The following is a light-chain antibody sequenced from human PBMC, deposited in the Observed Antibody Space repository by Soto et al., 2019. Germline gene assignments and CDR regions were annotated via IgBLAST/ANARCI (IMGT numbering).Light chain of an antibody. CDR3: QQTYRNPLT. CDR1: QYIGRY. Sequence: IQLIQSPSSLSASVGDRVTITCLAVQYIGRYLNWYQQKPGKAPRLLIYAASSLHSGVPSRFSGSGSGTDFTLTISSLQPEDFETYSCQQTYRNPLTFGGGTKVDIK. J-gene: IGKJ4*01. CDR2: AAS. V-gene: IGKV1-39*01.